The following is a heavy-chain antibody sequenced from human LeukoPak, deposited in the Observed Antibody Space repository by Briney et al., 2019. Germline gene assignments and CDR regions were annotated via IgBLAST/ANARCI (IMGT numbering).Heavy chain of an antibody. CDR1: GFIFSNYW. D-gene: IGHD3-10*01. J-gene: IGHJ4*02. Sequence: GGSLRLSCAASGFIFSNYWMTWVRQTPGKGLEFVANIKEDGSEIFYLDSVKGRFTISRDNAKNSVYLQMNSLRAEDTAVYYCARSPDGVDNWGQGTLVTVAS. V-gene: IGHV3-7*01. CDR3: ARSPDGVDN. CDR2: IKEDGSEI.